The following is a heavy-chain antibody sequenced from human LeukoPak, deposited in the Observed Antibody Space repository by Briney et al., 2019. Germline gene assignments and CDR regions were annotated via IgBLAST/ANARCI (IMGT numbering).Heavy chain of an antibody. Sequence: ASVKVSCKASGYTFTSYGISWVRQAPGQVLEWMGWISAYNGNTNYAQKLQGRVTMTTDTSTSTAYMELRSLRSDDTAVYYCARDRLLWFGELLYGMDVWGQGTTVTVSS. V-gene: IGHV1-18*01. CDR2: ISAYNGNT. CDR3: ARDRLLWFGELLYGMDV. CDR1: GYTFTSYG. J-gene: IGHJ6*02. D-gene: IGHD3-10*01.